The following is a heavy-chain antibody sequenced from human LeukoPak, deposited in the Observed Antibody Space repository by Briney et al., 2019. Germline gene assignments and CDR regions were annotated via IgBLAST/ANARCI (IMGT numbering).Heavy chain of an antibody. CDR3: ASPSRRDMFHDAFDI. D-gene: IGHD3-10*02. CDR1: GGSISSYY. Sequence: PSETLSLTCTVSGGSISSYYWSWIRQPPGKGLEWIGYIYYSGITNYNPSLKSRVTISVDTSKNQFSLKLSSVTAADTAVYYCASPSRRDMFHDAFDIWGQGTMVTVSS. CDR2: IYYSGIT. V-gene: IGHV4-59*08. J-gene: IGHJ3*02.